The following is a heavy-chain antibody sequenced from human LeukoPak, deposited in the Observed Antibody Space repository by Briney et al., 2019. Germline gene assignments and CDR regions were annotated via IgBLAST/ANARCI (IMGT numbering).Heavy chain of an antibody. CDR1: GFTISSYW. D-gene: IGHD5-18*01. J-gene: IGHJ6*02. CDR3: ARDFGYSYGTYYYGMDV. CDR2: IKQDGSEK. V-gene: IGHV3-7*01. Sequence: PGGSLRLSCAASGFTISSYWMSWVRQAPGKGLEWVANIKQDGSEKYYVDSVKGRFTISRDNAKNSLYLQMNSLRAEDTAVYYCARDFGYSYGTYYYGMDVWGQGTTVTVSS.